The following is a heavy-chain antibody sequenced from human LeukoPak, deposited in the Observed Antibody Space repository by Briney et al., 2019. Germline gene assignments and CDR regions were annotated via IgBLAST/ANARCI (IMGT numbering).Heavy chain of an antibody. Sequence: SETLSLICAVSGGSISSGCYSWSWIRQPPGKGLEWIGYIYHSGSTYYNPSLKSRVTISVDRSKNQFSLKLSSVTAADTAVYYCARNYYGMDVWGQGTTVTVSS. V-gene: IGHV4-30-2*01. CDR1: GGSISSGCYS. CDR2: IYHSGST. CDR3: ARNYYGMDV. J-gene: IGHJ6*02.